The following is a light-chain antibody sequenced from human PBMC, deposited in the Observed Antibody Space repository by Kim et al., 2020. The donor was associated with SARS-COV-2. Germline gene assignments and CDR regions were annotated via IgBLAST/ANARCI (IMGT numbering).Light chain of an antibody. J-gene: IGLJ1*01. CDR3: NSRDTSGNHYV. V-gene: IGLV3-19*01. CDR1: SLRRYY. CDR2: AKN. Sequence: ALGQTIRITCQGDSLRRYYASWYQQKPGQAPVLVIFAKNNRPSGIPDRFSGSSSGNTASLTISAAQAEDEADYYCNSRDTSGNHYVFGTGTKVTVL.